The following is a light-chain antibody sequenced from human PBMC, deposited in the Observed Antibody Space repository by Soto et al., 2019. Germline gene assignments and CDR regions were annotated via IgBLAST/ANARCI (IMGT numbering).Light chain of an antibody. Sequence: EIVLTQSPGTLSLSPGERATLSCRASQSVSSTYIAWYQQNPGQAPRLLIYGASSRATGSPDRFSGSGSGTDCTLTISRLEPEDFAVYFCQQYCRSPPFTFGQGTKVEIK. CDR3: QQYCRSPPFT. J-gene: IGKJ2*01. CDR2: GAS. V-gene: IGKV3-20*01. CDR1: QSVSSTY.